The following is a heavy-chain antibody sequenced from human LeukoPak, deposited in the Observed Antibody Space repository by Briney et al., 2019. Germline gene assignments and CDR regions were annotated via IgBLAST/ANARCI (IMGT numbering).Heavy chain of an antibody. Sequence: PSETLSLTCTVSGGSISSYYWSWIRQPPGKGLEWIGYIYYSGSTNYNPSLKSRVTISVDTSKNQFSLKLSSVTAADTAVYYCARAPTIRFLEWLQGPYYGMDVWGQGTTVTVSS. J-gene: IGHJ6*02. CDR1: GGSISSYY. CDR3: ARAPTIRFLEWLQGPYYGMDV. D-gene: IGHD3-3*01. CDR2: IYYSGST. V-gene: IGHV4-59*12.